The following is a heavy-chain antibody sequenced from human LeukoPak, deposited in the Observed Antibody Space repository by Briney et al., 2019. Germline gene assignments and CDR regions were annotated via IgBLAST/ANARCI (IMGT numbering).Heavy chain of an antibody. CDR3: ARFSALEYGMDV. CDR2: IWYDGSNK. V-gene: IGHV3-33*01. CDR1: GFTFSSYG. J-gene: IGHJ6*02. Sequence: PGGSLRLSCAASGFTFSSYGMHWVRQAPGKGLEWVAVIWYDGSNKYYADSVKGRFTISRDNSKNTLYLQMNSLRAEDTAVYYCARFSALEYGMDVWGQGTTVTVSS.